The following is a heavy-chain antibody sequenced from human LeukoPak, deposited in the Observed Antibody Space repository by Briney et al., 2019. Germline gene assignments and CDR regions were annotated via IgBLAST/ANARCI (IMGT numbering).Heavy chain of an antibody. CDR3: ARGGKNGWDFDH. V-gene: IGHV3-7*01. CDR2: IIEGGEEN. Sequence: GGSLRLSCAASGFTFSAYWMTWVRQAPGEGLAWVANIIEGGEENYYADSVRGRFTISRDNTKNSLYLQTASLRADDTAVYYCARGGKNGWDFDHWGQEILVTVSS. CDR1: GFTFSAYW. D-gene: IGHD6-19*01. J-gene: IGHJ4*02.